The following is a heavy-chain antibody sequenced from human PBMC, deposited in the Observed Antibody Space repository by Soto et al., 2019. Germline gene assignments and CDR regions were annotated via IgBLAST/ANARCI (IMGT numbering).Heavy chain of an antibody. V-gene: IGHV3-11*01. D-gene: IGHD6-19*01. CDR1: GFTFSDYY. Sequence: QVQLVESGGGLVKPGGSLRLSCAASGFTFSDYYMSWIRQAPGKGPEWISYISYTGSTLYYADSVRGRFTIFRDNADNSLYLHMNSLRAEDTAMYYCARGGGSSGLLLPHHFDSGGQGNLVTVSS. J-gene: IGHJ4*02. CDR2: ISYTGSTL. CDR3: ARGGGSSGLLLPHHFDS.